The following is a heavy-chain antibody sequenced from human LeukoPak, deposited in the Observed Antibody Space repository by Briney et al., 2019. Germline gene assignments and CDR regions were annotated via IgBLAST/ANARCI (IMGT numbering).Heavy chain of an antibody. Sequence: SETLSLTCTVSGGSISSSSYYWGWIRQPPGKGLEWIGSIYYSGSTNYNPSLKSRVTISVDTSKNQFSLKLSSVTAPDTAVYYCARVVSLVWRVYTKYFQHWGQGTLVTVSS. CDR2: IYYSGST. CDR1: GGSISSSSYY. V-gene: IGHV4-39*07. CDR3: ARVVSLVWRVYTKYFQH. J-gene: IGHJ1*01. D-gene: IGHD3-3*01.